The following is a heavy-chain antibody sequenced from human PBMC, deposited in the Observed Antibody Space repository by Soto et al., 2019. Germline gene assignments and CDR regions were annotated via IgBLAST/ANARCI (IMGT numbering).Heavy chain of an antibody. CDR1: GFTFSNYG. V-gene: IGHV3-33*01. D-gene: IGHD2-21*02. CDR2: KWFFASGGNE. Sequence: GGSLRLSCATSGFTFSNYGIHWVRQAPGKGLEWVAVKWFFASGGNEYYADSVKGRFTISRDNSKNTLYLQMNSLRAEDTAVYYCARGANVVTAIHYYYGMDVWGQGTTVTVSS. CDR3: ARGANVVTAIHYYYGMDV. J-gene: IGHJ6*02.